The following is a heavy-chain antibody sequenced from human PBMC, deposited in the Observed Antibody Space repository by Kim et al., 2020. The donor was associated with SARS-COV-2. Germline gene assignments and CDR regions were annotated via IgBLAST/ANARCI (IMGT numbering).Heavy chain of an antibody. J-gene: IGHJ4*02. CDR3: AKDKVPYYYDSSGPFDY. CDR2: ISWNSGSI. CDR1: GFTFDDYA. Sequence: GGSLRLSCAASGFTFDDYAMHWVRQAPGKGLEWVSGISWNSGSIGYADSVKGRFTISRDNAKNSLYLQMNSLRVEDTALYYCAKDKVPYYYDSSGPFDYWGQGTLVTVSS. V-gene: IGHV3-9*01. D-gene: IGHD3-22*01.